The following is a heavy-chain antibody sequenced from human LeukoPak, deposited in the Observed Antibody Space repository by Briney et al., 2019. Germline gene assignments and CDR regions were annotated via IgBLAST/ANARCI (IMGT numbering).Heavy chain of an antibody. J-gene: IGHJ6*04. Sequence: SETLSLTCAVYGGSFSGYYWSWIRQPPGKGLEWIGEINHSGSTNYNPSLKSRVTISVDTSKNQFSLKLSSVTAADTAVYYCARTPSAATRYYYYYCMDVWGKGTTVTVSS. CDR2: INHSGST. CDR1: GGSFSGYY. V-gene: IGHV4-34*01. CDR3: ARTPSAATRYYYYYCMDV. D-gene: IGHD2-15*01.